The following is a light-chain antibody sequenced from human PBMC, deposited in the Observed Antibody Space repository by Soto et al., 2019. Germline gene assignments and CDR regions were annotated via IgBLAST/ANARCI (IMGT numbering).Light chain of an antibody. Sequence: QSVLTQPTSVSGAPGQRVTISCTGSSSNIGAGYDVQWYQQLPGTAPKLLIFGNNNRPSGVPDRFSGSKSGTSASLAITGLQAEDEADYYCQSYDSSLSGYVVFGGGTKLTVL. CDR1: SSNIGAGYD. CDR3: QSYDSSLSGYVV. V-gene: IGLV1-40*01. CDR2: GNN. J-gene: IGLJ2*01.